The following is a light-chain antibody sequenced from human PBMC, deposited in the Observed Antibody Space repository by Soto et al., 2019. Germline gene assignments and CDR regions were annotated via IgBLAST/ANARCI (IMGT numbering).Light chain of an antibody. CDR2: AAS. CDR1: QGISSY. V-gene: IGKV1-9*01. Sequence: IQLTQSPSSLSASVGDRVTITCRASQGISSYLGWYQQKPGKAPKLLIYAASTLQTGVPSRFSGSGSGTEFTLTISSLQPEDFATYHCQQLTSYPRSTFGQGTRLEIK. CDR3: QQLTSYPRST. J-gene: IGKJ5*01.